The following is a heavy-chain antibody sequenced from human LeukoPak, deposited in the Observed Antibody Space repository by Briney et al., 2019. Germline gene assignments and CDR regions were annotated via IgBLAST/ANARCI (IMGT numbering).Heavy chain of an antibody. Sequence: RGSLRLSCAASGFTFNAYSMGWVRQAPGKGLEWVSIISRASESIFYADSVKGRFTISRDNAKNSLYLQMNGLRAEDTAAYYCMRGATDTTRWFDPWGQGTLVTVSS. CDR1: GFTFNAYS. V-gene: IGHV3-21*01. D-gene: IGHD1-7*01. CDR3: MRGATDTTRWFDP. J-gene: IGHJ5*02. CDR2: ISRASESI.